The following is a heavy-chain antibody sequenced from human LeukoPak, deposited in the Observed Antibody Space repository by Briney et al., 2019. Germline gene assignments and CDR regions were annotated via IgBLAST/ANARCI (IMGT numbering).Heavy chain of an antibody. CDR2: IYYSGST. D-gene: IGHD4-17*01. V-gene: IGHV4-59*01. J-gene: IGHJ4*02. CDR3: ARNGDYVGFDY. CDR1: GGSITSYY. Sequence: SETLSLTCTVSGGSITSYYWSWIRQPPGKGLEWIGYIYYSGSTNYNPSLKSRGTILVDTSKNQFSLKLSSVTAADTAVYYCARNGDYVGFDYWGQGTLVTVSS.